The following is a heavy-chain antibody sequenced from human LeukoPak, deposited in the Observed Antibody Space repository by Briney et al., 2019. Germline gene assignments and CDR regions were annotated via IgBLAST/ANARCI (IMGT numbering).Heavy chain of an antibody. Sequence: PGGSLRLSCAASGFTFNDYYMSWIRQAPGKGLEWHSYINIGGTNTHYADSVKGRFTISRDNAKKSLYLEMNNLRAEDTAVYYCATDGAGFDTWGQGVLVTVSS. V-gene: IGHV3-11*01. CDR1: GFTFNDYY. CDR2: INIGGTNT. CDR3: ATDGAGFDT. J-gene: IGHJ5*02.